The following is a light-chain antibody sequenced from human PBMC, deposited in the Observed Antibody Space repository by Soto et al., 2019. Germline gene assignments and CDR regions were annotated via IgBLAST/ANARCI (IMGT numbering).Light chain of an antibody. CDR1: QSVSSN. Sequence: EIVMTQSPATLSVSPGERATLSCRASQSVSSNLAWYQQKPGQAPRLLIYGASTRATGIPARFSGSGSGTESTLTISSLQSEDFAVYYCQQYNNWPPYTFGQGTKVEI. V-gene: IGKV3-15*01. CDR3: QQYNNWPPYT. CDR2: GAS. J-gene: IGKJ2*01.